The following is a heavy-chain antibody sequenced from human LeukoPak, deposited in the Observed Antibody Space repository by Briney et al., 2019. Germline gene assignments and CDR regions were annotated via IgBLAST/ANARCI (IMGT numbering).Heavy chain of an antibody. Sequence: SETLSLTCIVSGYSISSGYYWGWIRQPPGKGLEWIGGIYHSGSTYYNPSLKSRVTISVDTSKNQFSLKLNSVTAADTAVYYCARAFGCSGGSCFRFFDYWGQGTLVTVSS. V-gene: IGHV4-38-2*02. D-gene: IGHD2-15*01. CDR3: ARAFGCSGGSCFRFFDY. CDR1: GYSISSGYY. J-gene: IGHJ4*02. CDR2: IYHSGST.